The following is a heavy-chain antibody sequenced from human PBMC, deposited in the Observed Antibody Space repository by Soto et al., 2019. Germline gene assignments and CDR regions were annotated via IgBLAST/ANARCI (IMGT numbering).Heavy chain of an antibody. CDR1: GSSIRRGSFH. V-gene: IGHV4-39*01. CDR3: ARSVAADMMGVVAWFDP. J-gene: IGHJ5*02. Sequence: SETLFITCTVSGSSIRRGSFHWGWICQPPGMGLEFIRSLYYSGSTYYNPSLKSRVTISVDTSKNQFSLKLSSVTAADTAVYYCARSVAADMMGVVAWFDPWGQGTLVTVS. D-gene: IGHD2-15*01. CDR2: LYYSGST.